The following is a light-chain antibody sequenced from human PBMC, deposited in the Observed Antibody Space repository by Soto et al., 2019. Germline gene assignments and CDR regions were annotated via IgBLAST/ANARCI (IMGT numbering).Light chain of an antibody. J-gene: IGLJ1*01. Sequence: QSALTQPRSVSGSPGQSVTISCTGTSSDVGGYNYVSWYQQHPGKAPKVMIYLVSKRPSGVPDRFSGSKSGNTASLTISGLQAEDEADYYCCSYAGNYIYVFGTGTKVTVV. CDR3: CSYAGNYIYV. CDR2: LVS. CDR1: SSDVGGYNY. V-gene: IGLV2-11*01.